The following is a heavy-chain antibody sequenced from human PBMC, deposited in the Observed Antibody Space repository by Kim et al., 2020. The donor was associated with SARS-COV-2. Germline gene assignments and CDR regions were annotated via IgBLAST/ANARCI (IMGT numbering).Heavy chain of an antibody. CDR3: ARDRGGWWFDP. D-gene: IGHD2-8*02. J-gene: IGHJ5*02. V-gene: IGHV3-30*01. CDR2: K. Sequence: KYNADSRKGRFTISRDNSKNTLYLQMNSLRAEDTAVYYCARDRGGWWFDPWGQGTLVTVSS.